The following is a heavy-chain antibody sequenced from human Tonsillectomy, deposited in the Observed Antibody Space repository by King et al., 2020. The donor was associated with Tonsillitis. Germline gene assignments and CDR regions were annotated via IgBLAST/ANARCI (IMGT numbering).Heavy chain of an antibody. CDR2: TRNKPNSYTT. J-gene: IGHJ4*02. Sequence: EVQLVESGGGLVQPGGSLRLSCAASGFTFSDHYMDWVRQAPGKGLEWVGRTRNKPNSYTTEYAASVKGRFTISRDDSKNSLHLQMNSLKTEDTAVYYCGRVGGGDFDYWGQGTLVTVSS. CDR1: GFTFSDHY. CDR3: GRVGGGDFDY. V-gene: IGHV3-72*01. D-gene: IGHD2-21*01.